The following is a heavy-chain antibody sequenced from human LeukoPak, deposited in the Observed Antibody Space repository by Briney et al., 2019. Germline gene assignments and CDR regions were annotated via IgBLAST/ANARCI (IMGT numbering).Heavy chain of an antibody. D-gene: IGHD2-15*01. J-gene: IGHJ4*02. Sequence: GGSLRLSCAASGFTFTNYWMAWVRQAPGKGLERVANIKQDGSEKFYVDSVKGRFTISRDNAKNSVYLQMSSLRAEDTAVYYRARDMGLGYCSGGSCRKFDYWGQGTLVTVSS. V-gene: IGHV3-7*01. CDR1: GFTFTNYW. CDR3: ARDMGLGYCSGGSCRKFDY. CDR2: IKQDGSEK.